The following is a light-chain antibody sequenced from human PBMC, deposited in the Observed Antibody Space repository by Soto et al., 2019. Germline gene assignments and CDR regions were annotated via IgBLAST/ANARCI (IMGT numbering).Light chain of an antibody. CDR2: DAS. CDR3: QQFQSYALT. V-gene: IGKV1-13*02. J-gene: IGKJ4*01. CDR1: QGISSA. Sequence: AIQLTQSPSSLSASVGDRVTITCRASQGISSALAWYQPKPGRPPRLLIYDASSLQSGVSSRFSGSGSGTDFTLTISSLQPEDFATYYCQQFQSYALTFGGGTKLEIK.